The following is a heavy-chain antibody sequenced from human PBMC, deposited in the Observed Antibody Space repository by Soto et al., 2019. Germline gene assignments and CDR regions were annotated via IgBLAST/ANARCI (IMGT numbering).Heavy chain of an antibody. D-gene: IGHD3-10*01. Sequence: HPGGSLRLSCAASGFTFSSYGMHWVRQAPGKGLEWVAVISYDGSNKYYADSVKGRFTISRDNSKNTLYLQMNSLRAEDTAVYYCARDFITMVRGVRTNWFDPWGQGTLVTVSS. J-gene: IGHJ5*02. V-gene: IGHV3-30*03. CDR3: ARDFITMVRGVRTNWFDP. CDR1: GFTFSSYG. CDR2: ISYDGSNK.